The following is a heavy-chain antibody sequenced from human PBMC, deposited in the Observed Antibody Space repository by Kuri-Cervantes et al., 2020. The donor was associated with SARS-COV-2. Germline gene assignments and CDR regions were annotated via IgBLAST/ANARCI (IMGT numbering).Heavy chain of an antibody. J-gene: IGHJ4*02. CDR1: GLTVNEAW. Sequence: GGSLRLSCAVSGLTVNEAWMGWVRQAPGRGLEWVGRLKSKSDGGTPDYAAPVKGRFTISGDESKNTLNLQMNSLKTKDTALYYCTTDRAITVRPLFDSWGQGTLVTVSS. V-gene: IGHV3-15*01. D-gene: IGHD6-6*01. CDR2: LKSKSDGGTP. CDR3: TTDRAITVRPLFDS.